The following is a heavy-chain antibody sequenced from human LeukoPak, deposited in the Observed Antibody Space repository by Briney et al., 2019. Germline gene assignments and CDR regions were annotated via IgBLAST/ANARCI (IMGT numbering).Heavy chain of an antibody. CDR2: ISYSANT. J-gene: IGHJ5*02. V-gene: IGHV4-38-2*01. CDR1: GFPISSGFS. Sequence: PSETLSLTCDVFGFPISSGFSWAWIRQCPGKGLEWIAGISYSANTYYKPSLESRLFISADTSKNQFSVRLTSVTAADSAVYYCARVGAVPGIDPWGQGILVTVSS. CDR3: ARVGAVPGIDP. D-gene: IGHD3-16*01.